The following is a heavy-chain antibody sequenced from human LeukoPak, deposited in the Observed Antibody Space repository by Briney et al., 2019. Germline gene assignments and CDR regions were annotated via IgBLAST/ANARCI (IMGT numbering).Heavy chain of an antibody. CDR1: GGSISSYY. CDR2: IYYSGST. D-gene: IGHD6-13*01. V-gene: IGHV4-59*08. Sequence: SETLSLTCTVSGGSISSYYWSWIRQHPGKGLEWIGYIYYSGSTYYNPSLKSRVTISVDTSKNQFSLNLKSVTAADTAVYYCARHGMGDSSSWNFDYWGRGTLVIVSS. J-gene: IGHJ4*02. CDR3: ARHGMGDSSSWNFDY.